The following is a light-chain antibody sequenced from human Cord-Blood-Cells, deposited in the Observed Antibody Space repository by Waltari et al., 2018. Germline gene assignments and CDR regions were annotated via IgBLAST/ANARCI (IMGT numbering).Light chain of an antibody. Sequence: QSALTQPRSVSGSPGQSVTISCTGTSSDVGGYNYVSWYQQHPGKAPKLMIYDVSKPASGVKDRFSGSKTGNTGSLTISGRQAEDEADYYCAAWDDSLSGRVFGGGTKLTVL. CDR1: SSDVGGYNY. CDR2: DVS. J-gene: IGLJ3*02. V-gene: IGLV2-11*01. CDR3: AAWDDSLSGRV.